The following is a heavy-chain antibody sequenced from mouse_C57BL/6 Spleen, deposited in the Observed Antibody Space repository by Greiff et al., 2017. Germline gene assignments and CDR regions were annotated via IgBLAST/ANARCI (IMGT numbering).Heavy chain of an antibody. V-gene: IGHV1-39*01. CDR3: ARGYYYGSSYSAMDY. J-gene: IGHJ4*01. D-gene: IGHD1-1*01. Sequence: EVQLQQSGPELVKPGASVKISCKASGYSFTDYNMNWVKQSNGKSLEWIGVINPNYGTTSYNQKFKGKATLTVDQSSSTACMQLNSLTSEDSAVYYSARGYYYGSSYSAMDYWGQGTSVTVSS. CDR1: GYSFTDYN. CDR2: INPNYGTT.